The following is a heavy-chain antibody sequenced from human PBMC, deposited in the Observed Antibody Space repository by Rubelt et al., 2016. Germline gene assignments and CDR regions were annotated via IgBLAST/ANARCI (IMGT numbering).Heavy chain of an antibody. Sequence: QLQLQESGPGLVKPSETLSLTCTVSGGSISSSSYYWGWIRQPPGKGLEWIGSIYYSGSTNYNPSLKSRVTVSVDTSKNQFSLKLSAVTAADTAVYYCSRWPIPTVTSDWYFDLWGRGTLVTVSS. J-gene: IGHJ2*01. CDR1: GGSISSSSYY. CDR2: IYYSGST. CDR3: SRWPIPTVTSDWYFDL. V-gene: IGHV4-39*07. D-gene: IGHD4-17*01.